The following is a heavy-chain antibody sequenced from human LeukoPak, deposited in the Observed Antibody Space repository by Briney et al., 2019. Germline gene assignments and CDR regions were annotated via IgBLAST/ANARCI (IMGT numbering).Heavy chain of an antibody. V-gene: IGHV4-39*07. CDR1: GGSITNYY. CDR2: IYYSGST. Sequence: SETLSLTCTVSGGSITNYYWGWIRQPPGKGLEWIGSIYYSGSTYYNPSLKSRVTIPVDTSKNQFSLKLSSVTAADTAVYYCARDHSDSSGWSFDYWGQGTLVTVSS. CDR3: ARDHSDSSGWSFDY. J-gene: IGHJ4*02. D-gene: IGHD6-19*01.